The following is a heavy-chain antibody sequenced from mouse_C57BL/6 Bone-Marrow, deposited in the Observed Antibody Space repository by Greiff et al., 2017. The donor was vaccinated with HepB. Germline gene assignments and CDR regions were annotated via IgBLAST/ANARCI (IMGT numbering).Heavy chain of an antibody. CDR2: IYPRDGST. CDR3: ARRGLRYRYFDY. D-gene: IGHD1-1*01. Sequence: QVQLQQSDAELVKPGASVKISCKASGYTFTDYTIHWMKQRPEQGLEWIGYIYPRDGSTKYNEKFKGKATLTADKSSSTAYMQLNSLTSEDSAVYFCARRGLRYRYFDYWGQGTTLTVSS. CDR1: GYTFTDYT. J-gene: IGHJ2*01. V-gene: IGHV1-78*01.